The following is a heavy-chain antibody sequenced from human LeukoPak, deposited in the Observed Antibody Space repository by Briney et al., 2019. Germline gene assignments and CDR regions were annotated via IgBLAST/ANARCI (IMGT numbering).Heavy chain of an antibody. D-gene: IGHD4-17*01. Sequence: GGSLRLSCAASGFTFSRYAMSWVRQAPGKGLEWVSSLSGSGDNTYYADSVKGRFTISRDNSKNTLYLQMNSLRVEDTAVYYCAKDLTVTTRGDALDIWGQGTMVTVSS. CDR3: AKDLTVTTRGDALDI. V-gene: IGHV3-23*01. CDR1: GFTFSRYA. J-gene: IGHJ3*02. CDR2: LSGSGDNT.